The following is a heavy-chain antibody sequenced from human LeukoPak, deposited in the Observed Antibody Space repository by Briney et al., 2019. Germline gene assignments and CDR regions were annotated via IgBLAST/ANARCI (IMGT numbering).Heavy chain of an antibody. Sequence: WASVKVSCTASGGTFSRHAISWVRQAPGQGLEWMGGIIPNFGTPHLAQNFQDRVTITADESTTTVYMEMRSLTSEDTAIFYCATRDADYEYYFDYWGQGTLVTVSS. CDR1: GGTFSRHA. J-gene: IGHJ4*02. V-gene: IGHV1-69*01. D-gene: IGHD4-17*01. CDR3: ATRDADYEYYFDY. CDR2: IIPNFGTP.